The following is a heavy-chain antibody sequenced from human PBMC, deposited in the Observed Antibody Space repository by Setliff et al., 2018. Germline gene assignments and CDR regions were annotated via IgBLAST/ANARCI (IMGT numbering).Heavy chain of an antibody. J-gene: IGHJ4*02. V-gene: IGHV1-18*01. D-gene: IGHD2-8*01. CDR1: GFTFTDYG. Sequence: ASVKVSCKSSGFTFTDYGITWVRQVPGQGLEWMGWINNYNFNTQYAQKFQGRVTVTTDTSTTTAYMELRSLISDDTAVYYCSRLVRFCTRTTCQRLSGDDFWGQGTRVTVSS. CDR3: SRLVRFCTRTTCQRLSGDDF. CDR2: INNYNFNT.